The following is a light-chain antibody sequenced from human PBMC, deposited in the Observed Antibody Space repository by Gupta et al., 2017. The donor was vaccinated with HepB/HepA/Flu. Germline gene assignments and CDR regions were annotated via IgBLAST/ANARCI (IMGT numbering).Light chain of an antibody. CDR3: SAWDRSLSAWV. Sequence: QAGLTLPPSVSKGLTQTATLTCTGNSNNVGNQGAAWLQQHQGHPPKLLSYRNNNRPSGISERFSASRSGNTASLTITGLQPEDEADYYCSAWDRSLSAWVFGGGTKLTVL. CDR1: SNNVGNQG. V-gene: IGLV10-54*04. J-gene: IGLJ3*02. CDR2: RNN.